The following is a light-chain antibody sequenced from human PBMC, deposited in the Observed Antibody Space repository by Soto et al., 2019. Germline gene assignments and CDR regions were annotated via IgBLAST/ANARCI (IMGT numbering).Light chain of an antibody. CDR1: SSDVGGYNY. V-gene: IGLV2-14*03. CDR2: DVS. Sequence: QSALTQPASVSGSPGQSIAISCTGSSSDVGGYNYVSWYQQHPGKAPKLLIYDVSNRPSGVSNRFSASKSGNTASLTISGLQAEDEADYYCSSYTGSGTVIFGGGTQLTVL. J-gene: IGLJ2*01. CDR3: SSYTGSGTVI.